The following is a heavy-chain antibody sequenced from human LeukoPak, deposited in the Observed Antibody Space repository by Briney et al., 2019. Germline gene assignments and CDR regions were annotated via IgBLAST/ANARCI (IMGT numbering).Heavy chain of an antibody. D-gene: IGHD3-9*01. CDR3: ARYRKYYDILTGYSHGYDY. Sequence: SETLSLTCAVYGGSFSGYYWSWIRQPPGKGLEWIGEINHSGSTNYNPSLKSRVTISVDTSKNQFSLKLSSVTAADTAVYYCARYRKYYDILTGYSHGYDYWGQGTLVTVSS. CDR1: GGSFSGYY. CDR2: INHSGST. J-gene: IGHJ4*02. V-gene: IGHV4-34*01.